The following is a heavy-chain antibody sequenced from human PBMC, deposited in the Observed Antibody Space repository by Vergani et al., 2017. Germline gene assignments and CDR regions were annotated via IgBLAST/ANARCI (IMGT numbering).Heavy chain of an antibody. J-gene: IGHJ6*02. D-gene: IGHD1-26*01. Sequence: EVQLVESGGGLVKPGGSIRLSCFGPGFTFSTSTMHWVCQIPGKGLEYISGISSDGKSTNYAKSVKGRFIVTRDNSKNSLHLQMGNLRVEDTGIYYCAKDEQSTAPWERDYCHVLDVWGQGTTVSVSS. CDR3: AKDEQSTAPWERDYCHVLDV. CDR2: ISSDGKST. CDR1: GFTFSTST. V-gene: IGHV3-64*01.